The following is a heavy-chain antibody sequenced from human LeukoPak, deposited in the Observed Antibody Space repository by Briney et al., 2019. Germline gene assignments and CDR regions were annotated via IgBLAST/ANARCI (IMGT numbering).Heavy chain of an antibody. J-gene: IGHJ5*02. CDR2: INHSGST. Sequence: SETLSLTCAVFGGSFSGYYWSWIRQPPGKELEWIGEINHSGSTNYNPSLKSRVTLSVDTSKNQFSLKLSSVTPEDTAVYYCARRLTQYDCFDPWGQGILVTVSS. CDR1: GGSFSGYY. CDR3: ARRLTQYDCFDP. V-gene: IGHV4-34*01. D-gene: IGHD2-2*01.